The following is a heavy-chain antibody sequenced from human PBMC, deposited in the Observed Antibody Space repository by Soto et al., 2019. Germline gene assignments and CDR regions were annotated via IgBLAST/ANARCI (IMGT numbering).Heavy chain of an antibody. V-gene: IGHV3-23*01. J-gene: IGHJ1*01. CDR3: ARDRIAVAGNPEYFQH. CDR2: ISGSGGST. D-gene: IGHD6-19*01. CDR1: GFTFSSHA. Sequence: GGSLGLSCAASGFTFSSHAMSWVRQAPGKGLEWVSAISGSGGSTYYADSVKGRFTISRDNSKNTLYLQMNSLRAEDTAVYYCARDRIAVAGNPEYFQHWGQGTLVTVSS.